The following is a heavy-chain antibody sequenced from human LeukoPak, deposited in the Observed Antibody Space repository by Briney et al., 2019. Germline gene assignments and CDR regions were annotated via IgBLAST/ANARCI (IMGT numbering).Heavy chain of an antibody. J-gene: IGHJ6*03. CDR1: GGSIGSYY. D-gene: IGHD2-15*01. V-gene: IGHV4-59*01. Sequence: PSETLSLTCTVSGGSIGSYYWSWIRQPPGKGLEWIGYIYYSGSTNYNPSLKSRVTISVDTSKNQFSLKLSSVTAADTAVYYCASVPRRYCSGGSCSKGGYYYYYMDVWGKGTTVTVSS. CDR3: ASVPRRYCSGGSCSKGGYYYYYMDV. CDR2: IYYSGST.